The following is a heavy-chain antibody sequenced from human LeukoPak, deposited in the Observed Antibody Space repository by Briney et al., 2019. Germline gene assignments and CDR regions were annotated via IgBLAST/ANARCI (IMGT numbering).Heavy chain of an antibody. CDR3: ARDEPDYDAFDI. D-gene: IGHD1-14*01. V-gene: IGHV4-4*02. CDR1: GGSISSSNW. Sequence: SETLSLTCAVSGGSISSSNWWSWVRPPPGKGLEWIGEIYHSGSTNYNPSLKSRVTISVDKSKNQFSLKLSSVTAADTAVYYCARDEPDYDAFDIWGQGTMVTVSS. J-gene: IGHJ3*02. CDR2: IYHSGST.